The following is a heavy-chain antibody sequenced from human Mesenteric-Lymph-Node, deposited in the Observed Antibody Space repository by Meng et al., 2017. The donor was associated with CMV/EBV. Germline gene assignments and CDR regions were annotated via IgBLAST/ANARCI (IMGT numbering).Heavy chain of an antibody. CDR1: GFTFSSYE. V-gene: IGHV3-53*01. CDR3: ARDRGIYYDY. CDR2: IYRDGGT. J-gene: IGHJ4*02. Sequence: GGSLRLSCVASGFTFSSYEMNWVRQAPGKGLEWVSVIYRDGGTYFADSVKGRFTISRDNSKNTLYLQMNSLRVEDTAVYYCARDRGIYYDYWGLGTLVTVSS. D-gene: IGHD2/OR15-2a*01.